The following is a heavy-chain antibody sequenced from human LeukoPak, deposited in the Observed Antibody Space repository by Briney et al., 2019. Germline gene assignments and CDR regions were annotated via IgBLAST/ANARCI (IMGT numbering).Heavy chain of an antibody. D-gene: IGHD6-19*01. J-gene: IGHJ4*02. CDR3: ARAGYSSGWYRGSPDY. V-gene: IGHV4-30-2*01. Sequence: SETLSLTCAVSGGSISSGGYSWSWIRQPPGKGLEWIGYIYHSGSTYYNPSLKSRVTISVDRSKNQFSLKLSSVTAADTAVYYCARAGYSSGWYRGSPDYWGQGTLVTVSS. CDR1: GGSISSGGYS. CDR2: IYHSGST.